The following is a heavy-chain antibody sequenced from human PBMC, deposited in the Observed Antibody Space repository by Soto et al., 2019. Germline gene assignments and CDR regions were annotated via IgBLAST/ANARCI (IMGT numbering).Heavy chain of an antibody. D-gene: IGHD6-19*01. V-gene: IGHV3-33*01. CDR3: ARDGDSSGWDGRNWVDP. J-gene: IGHJ5*02. CDR2: IWYDGSNK. Sequence: QVQLVESGGGVVQPGRSLRLSCAASGFTFSSYGMHWVRQAPGKGLEWVAVIWYDGSNKYYSDSVKGRFTISRDNSKNTRYRQRNGMRAEDTAGDDWARDGDSSGWDGRNWVDPWGQGTMVTVSS. CDR1: GFTFSSYG.